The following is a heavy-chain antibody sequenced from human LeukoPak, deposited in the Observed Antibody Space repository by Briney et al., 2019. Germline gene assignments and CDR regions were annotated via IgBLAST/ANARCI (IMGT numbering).Heavy chain of an antibody. J-gene: IGHJ4*02. CDR2: ISGSGGST. Sequence: PGRSLRLSCAASGFTFSSYAMHWVRQAPGKGLEWVSAISGSGGSTYYADSVKGRFTISRDNSKNTLYLQMNSLRAEDTAVYYCAKALRDGYLSIGGYWGQGTLVTVSS. CDR3: AKALRDGYLSIGGY. D-gene: IGHD5-24*01. CDR1: GFTFSSYA. V-gene: IGHV3-23*01.